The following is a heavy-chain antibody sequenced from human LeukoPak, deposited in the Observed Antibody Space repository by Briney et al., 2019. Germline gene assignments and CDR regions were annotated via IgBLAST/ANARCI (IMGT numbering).Heavy chain of an antibody. D-gene: IGHD3-22*01. J-gene: IGHJ4*02. Sequence: GGSLRLSCAASGFTFSSYGMHWVRQAPGKGLEWVAFIRYDGSNEFYADSVKGRFTISRDNSKNTLYLQMNSLRAEDTAVYYCATDMYYYDSSGLDYWGQGTLVTVSS. CDR3: ATDMYYYDSSGLDY. CDR2: IRYDGSNE. V-gene: IGHV3-30*02. CDR1: GFTFSSYG.